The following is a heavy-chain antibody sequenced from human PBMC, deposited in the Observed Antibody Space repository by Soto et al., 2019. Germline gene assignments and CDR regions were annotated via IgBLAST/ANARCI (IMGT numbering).Heavy chain of an antibody. CDR1: GFTFSSYA. D-gene: IGHD3-3*01. CDR2: ISGSGGST. V-gene: IGHV3-23*01. Sequence: GGSLRLSCAASGFTFSSYAMSWVRQAPGKGLEWVSAISGSGGSTYYADSVKGRFTISRDNSKNTLYLQMNSLRAEDTAVYYCANNVWSGYYQHYGMDVWGQGTTVTVSS. J-gene: IGHJ6*02. CDR3: ANNVWSGYYQHYGMDV.